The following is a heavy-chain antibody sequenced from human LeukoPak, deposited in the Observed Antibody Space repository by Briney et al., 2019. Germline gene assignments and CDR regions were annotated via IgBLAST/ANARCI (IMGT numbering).Heavy chain of an antibody. J-gene: IGHJ4*02. CDR2: ISSSVSNI. CDR3: AKRLAMTGTYHFDY. V-gene: IGHV3-11*01. D-gene: IGHD6-19*01. Sequence: GGSLRLSCAASGFTFSDYYMSWIRQAPGKGLEWVSYISSSVSNIYYADSVKGRFTISRDNSKNTLCLQMNSLRAEDTAVYYCAKRLAMTGTYHFDYWGQGTLVTVSS. CDR1: GFTFSDYY.